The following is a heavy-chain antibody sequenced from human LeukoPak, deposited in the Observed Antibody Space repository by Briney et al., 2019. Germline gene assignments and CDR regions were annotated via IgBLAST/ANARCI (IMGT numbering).Heavy chain of an antibody. Sequence: SETLSLTCTVSGGSISSSSAYWTWIRQPPGKRLEWIGSIYYSGITYYNPSLKSRVTISVDTSANQFSLMLSSVTAADTAVYFCARDNRDGWLQSDALDIWGQGTMVTVSS. D-gene: IGHD5-24*01. V-gene: IGHV4-39*07. CDR1: GGSISSSSAY. J-gene: IGHJ3*02. CDR3: ARDNRDGWLQSDALDI. CDR2: IYYSGIT.